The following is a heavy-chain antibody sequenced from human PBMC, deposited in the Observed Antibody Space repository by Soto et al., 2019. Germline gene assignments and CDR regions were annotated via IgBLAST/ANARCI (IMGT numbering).Heavy chain of an antibody. D-gene: IGHD3-22*01. V-gene: IGHV6-1*01. Sequence: SQTLSLTCAISGDSVSSNSAAWSWIRQSPSRALEWLGRTFYRSKWYNEYALSVKSRITINPDTSKNQFSLQLNSVTPEDTAVYFCARDGETDYYDSSGFAFFDYWGQGTLVTVSS. CDR3: ARDGETDYYDSSGFAFFDY. CDR1: GDSVSSNSAA. CDR2: TFYRSKWYN. J-gene: IGHJ4*02.